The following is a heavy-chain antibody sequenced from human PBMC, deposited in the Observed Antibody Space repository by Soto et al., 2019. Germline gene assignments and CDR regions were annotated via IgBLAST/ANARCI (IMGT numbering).Heavy chain of an antibody. CDR1: GYTFTRYG. Sequence: ASVKVSCKASGYTFTRYGISWVRQAPGQGLEWMGWISAYNGNTNYAQKLQGRVTMTTETSTSTAYKELRSPRSDDAAVYYCARGGIAARDGGYYYYGMDVWGQGTTVTVSS. V-gene: IGHV1-18*04. D-gene: IGHD6-6*01. J-gene: IGHJ6*02. CDR3: ARGGIAARDGGYYYYGMDV. CDR2: ISAYNGNT.